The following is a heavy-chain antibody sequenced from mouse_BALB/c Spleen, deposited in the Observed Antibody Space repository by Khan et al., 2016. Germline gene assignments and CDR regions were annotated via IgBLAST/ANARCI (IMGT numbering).Heavy chain of an antibody. Sequence: EVELVESGGGLVQPGGSRKLSCAASGFTFSSFGMHWVRQAPEKGLEWVAYISSGSSTIYYADTVKGRFTISRDHPKNTLLLQLISLRSEDTAMYCCARTYCGNFYAMDYWGQGTSVTVSS. D-gene: IGHD2-10*01. CDR3: ARTYCGNFYAMDY. J-gene: IGHJ4*01. CDR2: ISSGSSTI. CDR1: GFTFSSFG. V-gene: IGHV5-17*02.